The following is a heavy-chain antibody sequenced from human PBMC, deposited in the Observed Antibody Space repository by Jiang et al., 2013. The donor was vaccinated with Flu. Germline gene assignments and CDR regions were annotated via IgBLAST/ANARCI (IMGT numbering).Heavy chain of an antibody. CDR1: GGSISSSSYY. J-gene: IGHJ4*02. CDR2: IYYSGST. CDR3: ARYSYDDY. V-gene: IGHV4-39*01. Sequence: GLVKPSETLSLTCTVSGGSISSSSYYWGWIRQPPGKGLEWTGSIYYSGSTYYNPSLKSRVTISVDTSKNQFSLKLSSVTAADTAVYYCARYSYDDYWGQGTLVTVSS. D-gene: IGHD5-18*01.